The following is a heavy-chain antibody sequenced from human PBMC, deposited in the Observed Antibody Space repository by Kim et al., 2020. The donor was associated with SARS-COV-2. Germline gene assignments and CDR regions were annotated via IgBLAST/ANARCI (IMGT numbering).Heavy chain of an antibody. V-gene: IGHV1-69*01. CDR2: A. J-gene: IGHJ4*02. Sequence: ANYAQKVQGRVTITADESTSTAYMELSSLGSEDTAMYYWASGPRKGFVDYWGQGTLVTVSS. D-gene: IGHD3-3*01. CDR3: ASGPRKGFVDY.